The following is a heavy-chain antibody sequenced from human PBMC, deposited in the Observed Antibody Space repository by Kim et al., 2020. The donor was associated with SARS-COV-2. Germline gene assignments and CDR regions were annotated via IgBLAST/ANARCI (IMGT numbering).Heavy chain of an antibody. CDR3: ATGGVAVAGTFY. V-gene: IGHV1-24*01. CDR2: FDPEDGET. J-gene: IGHJ4*02. D-gene: IGHD6-19*01. CDR1: GYTLTELS. Sequence: ASVKVSSKVSGYTLTELSMHWVRQAPGKGLEWMGGFDPEDGETIYAQKFQGRVTMTEDTSTDTAYMELSSLRSEDTAVYYCATGGVAVAGTFYWGQGTLVTVSS.